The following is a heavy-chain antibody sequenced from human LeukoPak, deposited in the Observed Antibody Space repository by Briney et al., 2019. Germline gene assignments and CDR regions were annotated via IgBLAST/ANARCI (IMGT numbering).Heavy chain of an antibody. J-gene: IGHJ3*02. CDR2: ISFDGSNK. V-gene: IGHV3-30*18. Sequence: PGRSLSLSCAASGFTFSSYDMHWVRQVPGKGLEWVAVISFDGSNKYYADSVKGRFTISRDNSKNTLFLQMNSLRAEDTAVYYCAKPEEDGWPDAFYIWGQGTMVTVSS. CDR3: AKPEEDGWPDAFYI. D-gene: IGHD5-24*01. CDR1: GFTFSSYD.